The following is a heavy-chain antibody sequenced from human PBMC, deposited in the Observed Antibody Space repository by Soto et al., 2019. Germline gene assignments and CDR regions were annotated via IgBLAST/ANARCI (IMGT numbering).Heavy chain of an antibody. Sequence: QVQLQASGPGLVKPSGTLSLTCAVSGGSISSSNWWSWVRQPPGKGLEWIGEIYHSGSTNYNPSLKSRVTISVDKSKNQFSLKLRSVTAADTAVYYCARGLLEVDSSCYDGGMDVWGQGTTVTVSS. J-gene: IGHJ6*02. D-gene: IGHD3-22*01. CDR3: ARGLLEVDSSCYDGGMDV. CDR2: IYHSGST. CDR1: GGSISSSNW. V-gene: IGHV4-4*02.